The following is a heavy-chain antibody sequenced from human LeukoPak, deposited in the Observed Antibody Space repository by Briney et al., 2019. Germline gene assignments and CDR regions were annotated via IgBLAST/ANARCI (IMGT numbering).Heavy chain of an antibody. D-gene: IGHD3-16*01. J-gene: IGHJ4*02. CDR2: IKNRDEGEKT. Sequence: GGSLRLSCAVSGFSFTNVWMNWVRQAPGKGLEWVGRIKNRDEGEKTDYAAPVKGRFTISRDDSKATLFQQMNSLKMEDTAIYYCTTGIDYGGGYWGQGTLVSVSS. CDR1: GFSFTNVW. CDR3: TTGIDYGGGY. V-gene: IGHV3-15*07.